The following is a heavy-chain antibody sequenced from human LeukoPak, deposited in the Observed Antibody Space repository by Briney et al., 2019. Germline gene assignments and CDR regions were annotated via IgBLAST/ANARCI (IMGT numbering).Heavy chain of an antibody. Sequence: SETLSLTCTVSGGSISTNYWSWIRQPPGEGLEWIGYIYSSGNTNYNPSLKSRVTISVDKSKNQFSLKLSSVTAADTAVYYCARGYSSSWSLDYWGQGTLVTVSS. CDR1: GGSISTNY. CDR2: IYSSGNT. D-gene: IGHD6-13*01. V-gene: IGHV4-59*12. J-gene: IGHJ4*02. CDR3: ARGYSSSWSLDY.